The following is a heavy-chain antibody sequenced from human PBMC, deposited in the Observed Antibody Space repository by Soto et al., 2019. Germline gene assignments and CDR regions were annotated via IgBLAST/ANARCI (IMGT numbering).Heavy chain of an antibody. V-gene: IGHV3-48*03. CDR2: ISSSGSTI. CDR3: AGEGLRYFDWLGPDYYYGMDV. D-gene: IGHD3-9*01. CDR1: GFTFSSYE. J-gene: IGHJ6*02. Sequence: LSCAASGFTFSSYEMNWVRQAPGKGLEWVSYISSSGSTIYYADSVKGRFTISRDNAKNSLYLQMNSLRAEDTAVYYCAGEGLRYFDWLGPDYYYGMDVWGQGTTVTVSS.